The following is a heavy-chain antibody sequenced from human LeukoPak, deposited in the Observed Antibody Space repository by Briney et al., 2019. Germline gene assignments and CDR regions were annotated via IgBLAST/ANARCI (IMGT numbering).Heavy chain of an antibody. CDR3: ARWGLGPSFDY. D-gene: IGHD1-26*01. J-gene: IGHJ4*02. V-gene: IGHV3-23*01. Sequence: GGSLRLSCAASGFTFSSFVMTWVRQAPGKGLEWVSGISGPGTNTYHADSVKGRFTISRDNSKNTLYLQMNSLRVEDTAVYYCARWGLGPSFDYWGQGTRVTVSS. CDR1: GFTFSSFV. CDR2: ISGPGTNT.